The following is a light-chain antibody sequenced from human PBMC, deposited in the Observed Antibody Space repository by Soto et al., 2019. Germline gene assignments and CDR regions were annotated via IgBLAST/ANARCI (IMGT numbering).Light chain of an antibody. Sequence: EIVLTQSPGTLSLSPGERATLSCRASQSVSSSYLAWYQQKPGQAPRLLIYGASGRATGIPDRFSGSGSGTDFTLTSSRLEPEYFAVYYCQQYGSSPPVTFGQGTRLEIK. CDR2: GAS. V-gene: IGKV3-20*01. J-gene: IGKJ5*01. CDR3: QQYGSSPPVT. CDR1: QSVSSSY.